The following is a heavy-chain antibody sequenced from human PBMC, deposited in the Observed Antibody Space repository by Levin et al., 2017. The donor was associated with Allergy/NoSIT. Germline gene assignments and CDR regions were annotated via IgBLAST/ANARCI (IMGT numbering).Heavy chain of an antibody. CDR3: ATGSTWFGESDILNLDY. J-gene: IGHJ4*02. CDR2: IYYSGST. D-gene: IGHD3-10*01. CDR1: VGSIRNYY. V-gene: IGHV4-59*01. Sequence: SETLSLTCTVSVGSIRNYYWTWIRQPPGKGLEWVGYIYYSGSTNYNPSLKSRATMSVDTSRNQFSLILNSVTAADTAVYFCATGSTWFGESDILNLDYWGQGTLVTVSS.